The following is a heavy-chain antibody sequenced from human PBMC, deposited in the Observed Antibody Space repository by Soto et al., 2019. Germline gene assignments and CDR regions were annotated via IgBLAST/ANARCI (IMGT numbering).Heavy chain of an antibody. D-gene: IGHD6-13*01. CDR2: IWYDGSNK. V-gene: IGHV3-33*01. CDR1: GFTFSSYG. J-gene: IGHJ4*02. Sequence: QVQLVESGGGVVQPGRSLRLSCAASGFTFSSYGMHWVRQAPGKGLEWVAVIWYDGSNKYYADSVKGRFTISRDNSKNTRDLQMNSLGAEDTAVYYCARGGSRRWYEDGYWGQGTLVNVS. CDR3: ARGGSRRWYEDGY.